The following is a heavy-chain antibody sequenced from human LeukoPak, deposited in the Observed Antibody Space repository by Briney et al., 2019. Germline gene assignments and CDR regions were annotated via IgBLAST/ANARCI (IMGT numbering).Heavy chain of an antibody. D-gene: IGHD3-16*01. J-gene: IGHJ4*02. CDR1: GGTFSSYA. V-gene: IGHV1-69*05. CDR2: IIPIFGTA. Sequence: SVKVSCKASGGTFSSYAISWVRQAPGQGLEWMGGIIPIFGTANYAQKFQGRVTITTDESTSTAYMELSSLRSEDTAVYYCARDVGRWGYFDYWGQGTLVTASS. CDR3: ARDVGRWGYFDY.